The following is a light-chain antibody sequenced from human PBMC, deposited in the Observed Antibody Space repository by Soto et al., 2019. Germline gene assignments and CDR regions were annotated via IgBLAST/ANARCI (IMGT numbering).Light chain of an antibody. J-gene: IGKJ2*01. V-gene: IGKV3-20*01. CDR1: QSVTSSY. Sequence: EIVLTQSPGTLSLSPGERATLSCRASQSVTSSYLAWYQQKPGQAPRLLIYGASSRATGIPDRFSGSGSGTDFTLXISRLEPEDFAVYYCQQYGSSPLYTFGQGTKLEIK. CDR2: GAS. CDR3: QQYGSSPLYT.